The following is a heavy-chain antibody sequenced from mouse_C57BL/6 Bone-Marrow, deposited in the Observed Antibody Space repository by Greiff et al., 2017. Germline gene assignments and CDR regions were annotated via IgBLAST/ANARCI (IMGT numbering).Heavy chain of an antibody. J-gene: IGHJ3*01. CDR1: GFPFSSYA. V-gene: IGHV5-4*03. CDR3: ARGGLLRFAY. D-gene: IGHD2-3*01. CDR2: ISDGGSYT. Sequence: EVKVVESGGGLVKPGGSLKLSCAASGFPFSSYAMSWVRQTPEKRLEWVATISDGGSYTYYPDNVKGRFTISRDNAKNNLYLQMSHLKSEDTAMYYCARGGLLRFAYWGQGTLVTVSA.